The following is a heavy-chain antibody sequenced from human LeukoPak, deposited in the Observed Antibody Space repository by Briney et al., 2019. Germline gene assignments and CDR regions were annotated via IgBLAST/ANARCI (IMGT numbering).Heavy chain of an antibody. D-gene: IGHD2-2*01. V-gene: IGHV3-23*01. CDR3: AKEGSSTWTYYFDC. J-gene: IGHJ4*02. CDR1: GFTFSSYT. CDR2: ISGSGRTT. Sequence: PGGSLRLSCVASGFTFSSYTMNWVRQAPGKGLEWVSGISGSGRTTYYADSVKGRFTISRDNSKNTLYLEMNSLRVEDTAVYYCAKEGSSTWTYYFDCWGQGILVTVSP.